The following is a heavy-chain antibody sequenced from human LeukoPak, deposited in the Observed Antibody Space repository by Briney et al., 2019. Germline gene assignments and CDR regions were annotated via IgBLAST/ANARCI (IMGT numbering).Heavy chain of an antibody. CDR2: IYYSGST. V-gene: IGHV4-30-4*01. D-gene: IGHD3-22*01. CDR3: ARDPRGGYYDSSGYSDY. Sequence: SETLSLTCSVSGGSISSSSYYWSWIRQPPGKGLEWIGYIYYSGSTYYNPSLKSRVTISVDTSKNQFSLKLSSVTAADTAVYYCARDPRGGYYDSSGYSDYWGQGTLVTVSS. CDR1: GGSISSSSYY. J-gene: IGHJ4*02.